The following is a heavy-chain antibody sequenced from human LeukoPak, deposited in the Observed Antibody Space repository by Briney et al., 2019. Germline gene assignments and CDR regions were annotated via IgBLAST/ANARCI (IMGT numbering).Heavy chain of an antibody. CDR3: AKIFGEARMSYYGSGSWRDY. CDR1: GFTFSSYG. V-gene: IGHV3-30*02. D-gene: IGHD3-10*01. J-gene: IGHJ4*02. CDR2: IRYDGSNK. Sequence: TGGSLRLSCAASGFTFSSYGMHWVRQAPGKGLEWVAFIRYDGSNKYYADSVKGRFTISRDNSKNSLYLQMNSLRAEDTAVYYCAKIFGEARMSYYGSGSWRDYWGQGTLVTVSS.